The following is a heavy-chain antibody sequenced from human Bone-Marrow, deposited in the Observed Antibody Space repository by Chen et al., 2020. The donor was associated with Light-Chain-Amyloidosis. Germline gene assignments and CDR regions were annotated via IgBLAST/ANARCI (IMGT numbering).Heavy chain of an antibody. J-gene: IGHJ3*01. CDR3: ARDLRPFVGEYTPQSPTDGLDV. CDR1: GGTFSNYP. Sequence: QVQLVPSGAEVKKPGSSVRVSCKASGGTFSNYPINWVRQAPGQGLEWLGRNIPLPYIASDVENCLGRLSFTSYKSTSSAYMELNSVRSEDTAIYYCARDLRPFVGEYTPQSPTDGLDVWGQGTMVTASS. CDR2: NIPLPYIA. V-gene: IGHV1-69*04. D-gene: IGHD4-17*01.